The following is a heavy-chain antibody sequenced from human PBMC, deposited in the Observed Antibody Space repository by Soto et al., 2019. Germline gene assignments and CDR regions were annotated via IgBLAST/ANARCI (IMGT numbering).Heavy chain of an antibody. CDR2: IKHWGGT. Sequence: QLQQWGAGLLKPSETLSLTCAVNGASFTSYYWSWIRQPPGKGLEWIGEIKHWGGTNYSPSLRGRVTISADTSKNQFSLKLNSVTGADTAVYYCARGQEGIVATHWDQGTLVTVSS. V-gene: IGHV4-34*01. D-gene: IGHD5-12*01. CDR3: ARGQEGIVATH. CDR1: GASFTSYY. J-gene: IGHJ4*02.